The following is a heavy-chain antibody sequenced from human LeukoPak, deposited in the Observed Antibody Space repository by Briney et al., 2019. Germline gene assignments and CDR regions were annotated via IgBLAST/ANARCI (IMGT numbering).Heavy chain of an antibody. CDR2: IYTSGST. D-gene: IGHD3-22*01. J-gene: IGHJ5*02. V-gene: IGHV4-4*07. CDR3: ARHYDDSSGYYYDGFWFDP. CDR1: GGSISSYY. Sequence: PSETLSLTCTVSGGSISSYYWSWIRQPAGKGLEWIGRIYTSGSTNYNPSLKSRVTMSVDTSKNQFSLKLSSVTAADTAVYYCARHYDDSSGYYYDGFWFDPWGQGTLVTVSS.